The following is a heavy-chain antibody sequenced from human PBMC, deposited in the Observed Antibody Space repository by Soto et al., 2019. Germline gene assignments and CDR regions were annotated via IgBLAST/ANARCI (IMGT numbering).Heavy chain of an antibody. J-gene: IGHJ4*02. CDR1: GFTFSSYG. Sequence: QVQLVESGGGVVQPGRSLRLSCAASGFTFSSYGMHWVRQAPGKGLEWVAVISYDGSNKYYADSVKGRFTNSRDNSKNTLYLQMNSLRAEDTAVYYCAKDGSYYYDSSGPGGFDYWGQGTLVTVSS. V-gene: IGHV3-30*18. D-gene: IGHD3-22*01. CDR2: ISYDGSNK. CDR3: AKDGSYYYDSSGPGGFDY.